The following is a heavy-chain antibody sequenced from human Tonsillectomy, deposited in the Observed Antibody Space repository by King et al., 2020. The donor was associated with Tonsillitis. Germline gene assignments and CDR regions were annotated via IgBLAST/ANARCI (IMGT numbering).Heavy chain of an antibody. CDR1: GASISDYY. V-gene: IGHV4-59*08. Sequence: QLQESGPGLVKPSETLSLTCTVSGASISDYYWSWIRQPPGKGLEWIGYIYYSGSTNYNPSLKSRVTISVDTSKNQFSLKMSSVTAADTAVYYCVRRLGYYDWYFDLWGRGNLVTVSS. D-gene: IGHD3-22*01. CDR2: IYYSGST. J-gene: IGHJ2*01. CDR3: VRRLGYYDWYFDL.